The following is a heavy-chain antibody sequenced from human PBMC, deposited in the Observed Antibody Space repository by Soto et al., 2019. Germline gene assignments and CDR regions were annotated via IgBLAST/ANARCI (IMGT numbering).Heavy chain of an antibody. CDR2: VHYSGST. CDR1: GGSISSYY. J-gene: IGHJ5*02. D-gene: IGHD2-2*03. V-gene: IGHV4-59*01. Sequence: SETLSLTCTVSGGSISSYYWTWIRQPPGKGLEWIGYVHYSGSTNYNPSLRSRGTITVDTSKNQFSLKLRSVTAADTAVYYCARDQLGYCSRTTCYNRLDPWGQGTLVTVSS. CDR3: ARDQLGYCSRTTCYNRLDP.